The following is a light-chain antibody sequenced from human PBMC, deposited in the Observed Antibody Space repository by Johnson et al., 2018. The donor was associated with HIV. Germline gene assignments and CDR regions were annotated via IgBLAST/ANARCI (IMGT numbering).Light chain of an antibody. CDR3: QSYDNALSGSKV. J-gene: IGLJ1*01. V-gene: IGLV1-40*01. CDR2: GND. Sequence: QAVLTQPPSVSGAPGQRVTISCTGSSSNIGAGYDVHWYQQFPGTAPKLLIYGNDNRPSGVPDRFSGSKSGTSASLAITRLQAEYEADYYCQSYDNALSGSKVFGTGTEVTVL. CDR1: SSNIGAGYD.